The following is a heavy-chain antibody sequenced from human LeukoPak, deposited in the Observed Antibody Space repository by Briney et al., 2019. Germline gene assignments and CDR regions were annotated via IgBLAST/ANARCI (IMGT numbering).Heavy chain of an antibody. J-gene: IGHJ4*02. D-gene: IGHD6-19*01. CDR3: ARQQWLLGIETSGIGFIDY. CDR1: GGSISSYY. V-gene: IGHV4-59*08. Sequence: SETLSLTCTVSGGSISSYYWSWIRQPPGKGLEWIGYIYYSGSTNYNPSLKSRVTISVDTSKNQFSLKLSSVTAADTAVYYCARQQWLLGIETSGIGFIDYWGQGTLVTVSS. CDR2: IYYSGST.